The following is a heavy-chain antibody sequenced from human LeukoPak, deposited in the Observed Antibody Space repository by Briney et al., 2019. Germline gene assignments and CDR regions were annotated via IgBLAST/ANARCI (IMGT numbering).Heavy chain of an antibody. D-gene: IGHD3-22*01. Sequence: GGSLRLSCVASGFTFSSYSMNWVRQAPGKGLEWVSAISSSSSYIYYADSVKGRFTISRDNAKNSLYLQMNSLRAEDTAVYYCARANHYYDSSGYFRWGQGTLVTVSS. CDR3: ARANHYYDSSGYFR. CDR1: GFTFSSYS. CDR2: ISSSSSYI. V-gene: IGHV3-21*01. J-gene: IGHJ4*02.